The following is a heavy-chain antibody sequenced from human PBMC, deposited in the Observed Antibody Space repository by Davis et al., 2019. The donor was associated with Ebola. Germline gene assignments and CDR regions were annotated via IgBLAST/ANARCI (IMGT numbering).Heavy chain of an antibody. CDR2: TSFDGSNK. D-gene: IGHD4-17*01. CDR1: GFTLSSYA. J-gene: IGHJ4*02. V-gene: IGHV3-30*04. CDR3: ARLMTTVTSAFDY. Sequence: GESLKISCAASGFTLSSYAMNWVRQAPGKGLEWVAVTSFDGSNKYYADSVKGRFTLSRDNSKNTLYLQMNSLRAEDTAVYYGARLMTTVTSAFDYWGQGTLVTVSS.